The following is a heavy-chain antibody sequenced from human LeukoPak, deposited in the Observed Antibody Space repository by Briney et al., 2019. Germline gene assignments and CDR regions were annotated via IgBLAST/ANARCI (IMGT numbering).Heavy chain of an antibody. Sequence: GRSLRPSCAASGFTFSSYAMHWVRQAPGKGLEWVAVISYDGSNKYYADSVKGRFTISRDNSKNTLYLQMNSLRAEDTAVYYCATDSEWELVTGDYWGQGTLVTVSS. D-gene: IGHD1-26*01. CDR2: ISYDGSNK. V-gene: IGHV3-30-3*01. CDR3: ATDSEWELVTGDY. CDR1: GFTFSSYA. J-gene: IGHJ4*02.